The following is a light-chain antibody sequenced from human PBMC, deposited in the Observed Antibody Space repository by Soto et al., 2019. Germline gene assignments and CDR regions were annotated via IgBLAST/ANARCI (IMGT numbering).Light chain of an antibody. J-gene: IGKJ2*01. Sequence: DIQMTQSPSSLSASVGDRVTITCQASQDISNYLNWYQQKPGKAPKLLIYDASNLETGVPSRFSGSGSGTDFTLTISSLQPEDFATYYCQQFNNYPYTFGQGTKVDIK. V-gene: IGKV1-33*01. CDR2: DAS. CDR3: QQFNNYPYT. CDR1: QDISNY.